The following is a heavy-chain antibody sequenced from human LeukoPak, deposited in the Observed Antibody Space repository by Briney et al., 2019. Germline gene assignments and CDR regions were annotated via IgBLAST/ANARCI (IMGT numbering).Heavy chain of an antibody. V-gene: IGHV4-59*08. J-gene: IGHJ4*02. Sequence: SETLSLTCTVSGGSISSYYWSWIRQPPGKGLEWIGYIYYSGSTNYNPSLKSRVTISVDTSKNQFSLKLSSVTAAGTAVYYCATLIAAPGSADYWGQGTLVTVSS. CDR1: GGSISSYY. D-gene: IGHD6-13*01. CDR3: ATLIAAPGSADY. CDR2: IYYSGST.